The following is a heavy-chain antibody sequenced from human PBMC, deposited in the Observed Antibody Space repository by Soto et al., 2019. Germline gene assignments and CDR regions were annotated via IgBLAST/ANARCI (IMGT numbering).Heavy chain of an antibody. CDR3: ATSQLGEYFDY. D-gene: IGHD1-26*01. J-gene: IGHJ4*02. CDR2: IYHSGSI. V-gene: IGHV4-4*02. CDR1: GDPISSSHW. Sequence: SETLSLTCAVSGDPISSSHWWRWVRQTPGKGLEWIGEIYHSGSINYNPSLKSRVIISADRSKNQFSLRLSSVTAADTAVYYCATSQLGEYFDYWGQGTLVSVSS.